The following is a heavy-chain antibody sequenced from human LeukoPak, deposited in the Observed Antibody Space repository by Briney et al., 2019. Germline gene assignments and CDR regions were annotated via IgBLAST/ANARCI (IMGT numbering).Heavy chain of an antibody. CDR2: IYHSGST. CDR3: ARDSGTTGEVKFDP. V-gene: IGHV4-38-2*02. D-gene: IGHD3-10*01. CDR1: GYSISSGFY. Sequence: PSETLSLTCTVSGYSISSGFYWGWIRQPPGKGLEWIGSIYHSGSTHYNSSLKSRVTISVDTSKNQLSLKLSSVTAADTAVYYCARDSGTTGEVKFDPWGQGTLVTVSS. J-gene: IGHJ5*02.